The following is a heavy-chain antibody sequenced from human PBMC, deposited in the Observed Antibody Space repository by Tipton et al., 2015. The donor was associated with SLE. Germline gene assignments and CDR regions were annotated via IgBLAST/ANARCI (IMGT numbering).Heavy chain of an antibody. CDR2: IYYSGST. CDR3: ARVKSIFGVVIIDY. V-gene: IGHV4-59*11. Sequence: TLSLTCTVAGGSIDGHYWSWFRQPPGKGLEWIGYIYYSGSTDYNPSLKSRVTISIDTSKNQFSLKLRSMTAADTAVYYCARVKSIFGVVIIDYWGQGTLVTVSS. CDR1: GGSIDGHY. D-gene: IGHD3-3*01. J-gene: IGHJ4*02.